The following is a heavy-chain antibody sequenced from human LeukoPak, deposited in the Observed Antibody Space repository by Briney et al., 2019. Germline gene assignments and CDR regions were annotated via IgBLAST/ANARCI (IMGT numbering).Heavy chain of an antibody. CDR2: ISSSGSTI. CDR3: ARVRFRTIGYSSGWCFDY. CDR1: GFTFRSYA. D-gene: IGHD6-19*01. J-gene: IGHJ4*02. V-gene: IGHV3-48*04. Sequence: PGGSLRLSCAVSGFTFRSYAMNWVRQAPGKGLEWVSYISSSGSTIYYADSVKGRFTISRDNAKNSLYLQMNSLRAEDTAVYYCARVRFRTIGYSSGWCFDYWGQGTLVTVSS.